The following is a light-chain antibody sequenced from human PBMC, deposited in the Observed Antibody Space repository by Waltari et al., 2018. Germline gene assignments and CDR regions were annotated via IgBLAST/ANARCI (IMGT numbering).Light chain of an antibody. CDR1: SSDVANYNF. Sequence: QSALTQPPSASGSPGQSVPVPCPGTSSDVANYNFVSWAQQHPGKAPKLIIYEVSKRPSGVPDRFSGSKSGNTASLTVSGLQAEDEAHYYCSSYAGGDGYVFGTGTKVTVL. CDR3: SSYAGGDGYV. CDR2: EVS. J-gene: IGLJ1*01. V-gene: IGLV2-8*01.